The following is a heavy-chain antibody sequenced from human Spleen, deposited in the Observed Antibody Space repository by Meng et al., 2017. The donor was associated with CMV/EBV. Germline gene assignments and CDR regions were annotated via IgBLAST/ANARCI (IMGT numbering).Heavy chain of an antibody. CDR2: IYYSGST. Sequence: GGSISSSSYYWGWFRQPPGKGLEWIGSIYYSGSTYYNPSLKSRVTISVDTSKNQFSLKLSSVTAADTAVYYCARRLIVGATMGYFDYWGQGTLVTVSS. CDR3: ARRLIVGATMGYFDY. J-gene: IGHJ4*02. V-gene: IGHV4-39*01. D-gene: IGHD1-26*01. CDR1: GGSISSSSYY.